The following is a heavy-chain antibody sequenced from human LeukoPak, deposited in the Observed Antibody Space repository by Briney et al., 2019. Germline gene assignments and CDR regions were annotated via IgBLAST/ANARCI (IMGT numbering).Heavy chain of an antibody. J-gene: IGHJ3*02. CDR2: ISGSGGST. Sequence: GGSLKLSCAASGFTFSSYAMSWVRQAPGKGLEWVSGISGSGGSTYYADSVKGRFTISRDNAKNSLYLQMNSLRAEDTAVYYCARVMYDAFDIWGQGTMVTVSS. CDR1: GFTFSSYA. D-gene: IGHD2-8*01. V-gene: IGHV3-23*01. CDR3: ARVMYDAFDI.